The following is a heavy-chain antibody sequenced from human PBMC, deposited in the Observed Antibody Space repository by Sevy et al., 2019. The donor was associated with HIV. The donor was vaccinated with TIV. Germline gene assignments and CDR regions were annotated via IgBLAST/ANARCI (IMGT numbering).Heavy chain of an antibody. V-gene: IGHV4-59*01. J-gene: IGHJ6*02. Sequence: SETLSLTCSVSGVSISGYYWTWIRQTPGKGLEWIGYIYYSGRTNYNPSLQGRVATSSDTSKNQFSLKLSSVTAADTAVYYCARALAEYYYAMDVWGQGTTVTVSS. CDR2: IYYSGRT. CDR1: GVSISGYY. CDR3: ARALAEYYYAMDV.